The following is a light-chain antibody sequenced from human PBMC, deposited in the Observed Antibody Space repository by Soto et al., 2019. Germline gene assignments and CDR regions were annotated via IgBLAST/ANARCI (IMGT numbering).Light chain of an antibody. CDR2: GAS. CDR1: QSVSSSF. J-gene: IGKJ1*01. CDR3: QQYGSSPWT. Sequence: EIVLTQSPGTLSLSPGERATLSCRASQSVSSSFLAWYQQKPGQAPRLLIYGASSRATAIPDRFSGSGSGKDFTLTISRLEPEDFAVYYCQQYGSSPWTFGQGTKVETK. V-gene: IGKV3-20*01.